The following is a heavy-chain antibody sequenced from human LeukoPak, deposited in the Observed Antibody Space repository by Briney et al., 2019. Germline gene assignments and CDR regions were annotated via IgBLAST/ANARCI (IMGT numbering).Heavy chain of an antibody. CDR1: GYSFTAYY. CDR2: INTNSTDT. D-gene: IGHD5-18*01. V-gene: IGHV1-2*02. J-gene: IGHJ4*02. CDR3: ARLTALAAY. Sequence: ASVEVSCKASGYSFTAYYIHWVRQAPGQGLEWMGWINTNSTDTKYAQKFQGRVTMTRDTSISTAYMDLSRLRSDDTAVYYCARLTALAAYWGQGSLVTVSS.